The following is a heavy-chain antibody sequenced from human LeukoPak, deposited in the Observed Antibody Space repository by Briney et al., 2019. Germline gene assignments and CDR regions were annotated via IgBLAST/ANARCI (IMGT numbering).Heavy chain of an antibody. CDR2: ISSSSYI. CDR3: ARAPYYYGSGSYAGTIDY. V-gene: IGHV3-21*01. Sequence: GGSLRLSCAASGFTFSSYSMNWVRQAPGKGLEWVSSISSSSYIYYADSVKGRFTISRDNAKNSLYLQMNSLRAEDTAVYYCARAPYYYGSGSYAGTIDYWGQGTLVTVSS. J-gene: IGHJ4*02. CDR1: GFTFSSYS. D-gene: IGHD3-10*01.